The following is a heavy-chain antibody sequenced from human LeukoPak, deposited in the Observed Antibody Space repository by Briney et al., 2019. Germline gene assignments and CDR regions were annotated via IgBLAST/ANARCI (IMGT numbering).Heavy chain of an antibody. CDR3: AKDMAYCSGGSCYSAGDY. D-gene: IGHD2-15*01. J-gene: IGHJ4*02. CDR1: GFTFHDYA. V-gene: IGHV3-43*02. Sequence: GGSLRLSCAASGFTFHDYAMHWVRQAPGKGLEWVSLISGDGGSTYYADSVKGRFAISRDNSKNSLYLQMNSLRTEDTALYYCAKDMAYCSGGSCYSAGDYWGQGTLVTVSS. CDR2: ISGDGGST.